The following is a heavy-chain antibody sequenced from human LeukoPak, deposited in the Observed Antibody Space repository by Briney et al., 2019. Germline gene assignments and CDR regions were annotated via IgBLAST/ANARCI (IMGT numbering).Heavy chain of an antibody. V-gene: IGHV1-46*01. CDR2: INPTGGST. J-gene: IGHJ4*02. CDR1: GYTFPSYF. CDR3: ARRSFDYGDPSFDY. Sequence: GASVKVSCKASGYTFPSYFMHWVRQAPGQGLEWMGIINPTGGSTTYAQKFQGRVTMTRDTSTSTVYMELSSLRSDDTAVYYCARRSFDYGDPSFDYWGQGTLVTVSS. D-gene: IGHD4-17*01.